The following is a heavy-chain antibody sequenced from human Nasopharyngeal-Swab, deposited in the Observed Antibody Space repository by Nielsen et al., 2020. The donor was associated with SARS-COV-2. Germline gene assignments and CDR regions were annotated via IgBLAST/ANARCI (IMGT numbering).Heavy chain of an antibody. CDR2: ISGSGGST. CDR1: GFTFSSYS. D-gene: IGHD1-20*01. J-gene: IGHJ4*02. V-gene: IGHV3-23*01. CDR3: AKDLSQGITGTVPFDY. Sequence: GGSLRLSCAASGFTFSSYSMNWVRQAPGKGLEWVSAISGSGGSTYYADSVKGRFTISRDNSKNTLYLQMNSPRAEDTAVYYCAKDLSQGITGTVPFDYWGQGTLVTVSS.